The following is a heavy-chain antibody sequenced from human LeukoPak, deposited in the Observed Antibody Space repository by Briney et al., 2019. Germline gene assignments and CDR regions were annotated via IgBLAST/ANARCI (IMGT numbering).Heavy chain of an antibody. Sequence: GGSLRLSCAASGFTFSRYWMSWVRQAPGKGLEWVANIKQDGSEKYYVDSVKGRFTISRDNPKNTMNLQMNSLRAEDTAVYYCAKGGGSSGRSYYFDYWGQGTLVTVSS. J-gene: IGHJ4*02. CDR2: IKQDGSEK. D-gene: IGHD6-19*01. CDR1: GFTFSRYW. CDR3: AKGGGSSGRSYYFDY. V-gene: IGHV3-7*01.